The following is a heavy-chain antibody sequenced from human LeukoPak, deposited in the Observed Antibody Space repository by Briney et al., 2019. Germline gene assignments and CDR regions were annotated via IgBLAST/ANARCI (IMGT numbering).Heavy chain of an antibody. CDR1: GGSFSGYY. D-gene: IGHD2-2*01. V-gene: IGHV4-34*01. CDR2: ISHSGST. Sequence: NASETLSPTCAVYGGSFSGYYWSWIRQPPGKGLEWIGEISHSGSTNYNPSLKSRVTISVDTSKNQFSLKLSSVTAADTAVYYCARSRVVPAAIRYYYYGMDVWGQGTTVTVSS. CDR3: ARSRVVPAAIRYYYYGMDV. J-gene: IGHJ6*02.